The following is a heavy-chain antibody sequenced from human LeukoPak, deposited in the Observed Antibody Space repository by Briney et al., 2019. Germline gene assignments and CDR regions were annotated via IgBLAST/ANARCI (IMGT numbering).Heavy chain of an antibody. CDR3: ARSTGWLNGH. CDR2: TYYRSKWYN. CDR1: GDSVSSTSAA. V-gene: IGHV6-1*01. J-gene: IGHJ4*02. D-gene: IGHD2-8*02. Sequence: SQTLSLTCAISGDSVSSTSAAWNWNRQSPSRGLEWLGRTYYRSKWYNDYAVSVKSRIAINPDTSKNQFSLQLNSVTPEDSAVYYCARSTGWLNGHWGQGTLVTVSS.